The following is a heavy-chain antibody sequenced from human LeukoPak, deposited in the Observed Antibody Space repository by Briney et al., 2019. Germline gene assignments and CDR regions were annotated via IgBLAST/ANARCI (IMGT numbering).Heavy chain of an antibody. CDR2: IIPIFGTA. CDR1: GGTFSSYA. V-gene: IGHV1-69*13. CDR3: ARAPRASIAARGAFDY. D-gene: IGHD6-6*01. Sequence: SVKVSCKASGGTFSSYAISWVRQAPGQGLEWMGGIIPIFGTANYAQKFQGRVTITADESTSTAYMELSSLRSEDTAVYYCARAPRASIAARGAFDYWGQGTLVTVSS. J-gene: IGHJ4*02.